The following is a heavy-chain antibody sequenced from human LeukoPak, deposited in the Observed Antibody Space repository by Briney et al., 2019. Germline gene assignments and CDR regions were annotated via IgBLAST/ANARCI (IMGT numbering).Heavy chain of an antibody. CDR1: GFTFSSYG. CDR2: ISGSGGST. CDR3: TKDPVSYYGSVSYLN. J-gene: IGHJ4*02. V-gene: IGHV3-23*01. Sequence: PGGSLRLSCAASGFTFSSYGMSWVRQAPGKGLEWVSAISGSGGSTYYADSVKGRFTISRDNSKNTLYLQMNSLRAEDTAVYYCTKDPVSYYGSVSYLNWGQGTLVTVSS. D-gene: IGHD3-10*01.